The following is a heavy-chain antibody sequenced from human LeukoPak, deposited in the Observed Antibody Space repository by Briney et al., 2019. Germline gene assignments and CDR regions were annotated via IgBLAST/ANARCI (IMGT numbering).Heavy chain of an antibody. V-gene: IGHV3-23*01. J-gene: IGHJ5*02. D-gene: IGHD3-9*01. CDR3: AKGYYDILTDYFHNWFNP. CDR1: GFTFSSYA. Sequence: GGSLRLSCAASGFTFSSYAMSWVRQAPGKGLEWVSAISGRGGSTFYADSVKGRFTISRDNSKNTLYLQMNSLRADDTAVYYCAKGYYDILTDYFHNWFNPWGQGTLVIVSS. CDR2: ISGRGGST.